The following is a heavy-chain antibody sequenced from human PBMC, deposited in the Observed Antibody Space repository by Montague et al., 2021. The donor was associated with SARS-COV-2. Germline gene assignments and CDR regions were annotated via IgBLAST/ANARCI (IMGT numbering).Heavy chain of an antibody. Sequence: SETLSLTCAVYGGPFGGYYWSWIRQPPGKGLEWIGEINHSGSTNYNPSLKSRVTISVDTSKNQFSLKLSSVTAADTAVYYCARWYYYDSSGYYRWGQGTLVTVSS. CDR2: INHSGST. J-gene: IGHJ5*02. CDR3: ARWYYYDSSGYYR. CDR1: GGPFGGYY. D-gene: IGHD3-22*01. V-gene: IGHV4-34*01.